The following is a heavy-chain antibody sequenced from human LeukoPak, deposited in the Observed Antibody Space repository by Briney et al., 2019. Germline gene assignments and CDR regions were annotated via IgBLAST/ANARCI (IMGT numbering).Heavy chain of an antibody. D-gene: IGHD5-18*01. CDR1: GFTLSSYW. J-gene: IGHJ3*02. Sequence: GGSLRLSCAASGFTLSSYWMSWVRQAPGKGLEWVANKKQDGSEKSYVDSVKGRFTISRDNAKNSVFLQLNSLRVEDRAVYYCARVLGVSCDGYGPDAFDIWGRGTTVTVSS. CDR2: KKQDGSEK. V-gene: IGHV3-7*04. CDR3: ARVLGVSCDGYGPDAFDI.